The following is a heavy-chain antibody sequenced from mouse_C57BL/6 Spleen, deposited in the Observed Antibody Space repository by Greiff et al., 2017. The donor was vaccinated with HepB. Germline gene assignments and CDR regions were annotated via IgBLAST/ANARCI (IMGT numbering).Heavy chain of an antibody. D-gene: IGHD2-4*01. CDR2: IWSGGST. V-gene: IGHV2-2*01. CDR3: ARRYDYDDYAMDY. CDR1: GFSLTSYG. J-gene: IGHJ4*01. Sequence: VQLQQSGPGLVQPSQSLSITCTVSGFSLTSYGVHWVRQSPGKGLEWLGVIWSGGSTDYNAAFISRLSISTDTSKSHVFFKMNSLQADDTAIYYCARRYDYDDYAMDYWGQGTSVTVSS.